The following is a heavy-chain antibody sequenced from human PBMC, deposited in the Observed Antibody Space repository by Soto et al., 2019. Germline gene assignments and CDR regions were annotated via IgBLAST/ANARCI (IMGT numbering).Heavy chain of an antibody. CDR3: ARERISRWLQKGGWFDP. Sequence: SETLSLTCTVSGGSISSYYWSWIRQPPGKGLEWIGYIYYSGSTNYNPSLKSRVTISVDTSKNQFSLKLSSVTAADTAVYYCARERISRWLQKGGWFDPWGQGTLVTVSS. CDR1: GGSISSYY. D-gene: IGHD5-12*01. V-gene: IGHV4-59*01. CDR2: IYYSGST. J-gene: IGHJ5*02.